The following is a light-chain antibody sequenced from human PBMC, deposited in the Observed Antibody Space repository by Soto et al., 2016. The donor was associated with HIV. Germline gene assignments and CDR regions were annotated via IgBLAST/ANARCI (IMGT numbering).Light chain of an antibody. CDR1: SLRSYY. CDR3: MPRDNNTNPVI. V-gene: IGLV3-19*01. CDR2: GQS. Sequence: SSELTQDPAVSVALGQTVKITCQGDSLRSYYATWYQQKPGQAPVFVIYGQSNRPSGIPDRFSGSSSGNTASLTITGAQAEDEADYYCMPRDNNTNPVIFGGGTKLTVL. J-gene: IGLJ2*01.